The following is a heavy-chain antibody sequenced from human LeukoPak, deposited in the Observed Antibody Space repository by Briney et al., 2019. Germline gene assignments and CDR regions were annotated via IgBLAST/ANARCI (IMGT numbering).Heavy chain of an antibody. CDR1: GGSISSHY. J-gene: IGHJ6*03. D-gene: IGHD3-3*01. V-gene: IGHV4-59*11. Sequence: SETLSLTCTVSGGSISSHYWSWIRQPPGKGLEWIGYIYYSGSTNYNPSLKSRVTISVDTSKNQFSLKLSSVTAADTAVYYCASSHPDFWSGYYPYYYYYMDVWGKGTTVTVSS. CDR2: IYYSGST. CDR3: ASSHPDFWSGYYPYYYYYMDV.